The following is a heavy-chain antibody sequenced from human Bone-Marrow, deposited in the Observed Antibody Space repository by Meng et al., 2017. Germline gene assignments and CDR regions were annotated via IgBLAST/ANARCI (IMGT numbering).Heavy chain of an antibody. CDR1: GGSISSYY. CDR2: VYNSGNT. CDR3: ARDWDGYNYYDL. D-gene: IGHD5-24*01. V-gene: IGHV4-4*07. Sequence: SETLSLTCTVSGGSISSYYWSWIRQPAGKGLEWIGRVYNSGNTHYNPSLESRVTISIDTFKNVFSLTLTSVTAADTAVYYCARDWDGYNYYDLWGHGSLVTVSS. J-gene: IGHJ4*01.